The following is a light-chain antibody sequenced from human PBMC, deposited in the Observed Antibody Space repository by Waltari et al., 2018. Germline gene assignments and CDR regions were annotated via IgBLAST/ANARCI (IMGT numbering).Light chain of an antibody. V-gene: IGKV3-15*01. CDR1: QSVSSH. CDR2: GAS. CDR3: HQYNNWPRT. Sequence: EIVMTQSPATLSVSPGERATLSCRASQSVSSHLACYHQKPGQAPRLLIYGASTRATGIPARFSGSGSGTEFTLTISSLQSEDFAVYYCHQYNNWPRTFGQGTKVEIK. J-gene: IGKJ1*01.